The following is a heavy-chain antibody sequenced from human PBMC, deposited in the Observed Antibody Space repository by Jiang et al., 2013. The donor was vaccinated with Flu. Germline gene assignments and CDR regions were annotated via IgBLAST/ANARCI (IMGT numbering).Heavy chain of an antibody. CDR2: IDWDDDK. CDR3: ARNGDSSGYYTPFDY. V-gene: IGHV2-70*11. D-gene: IGHD3-22*01. J-gene: IGHJ4*02. Sequence: TPTCTFSGFSLSTSGMCVSWIRQPPGKALEWLARIDWDDDKYYSTSLKTRLTISKDTSKNQVVLTMTNMDPVDTATYYCARNGDSSGYYTPFDYWGQGTLVTVSS. CDR1: GFSLSTSGMC.